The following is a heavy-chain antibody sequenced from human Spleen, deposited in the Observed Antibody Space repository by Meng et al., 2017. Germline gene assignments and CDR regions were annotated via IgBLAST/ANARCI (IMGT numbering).Heavy chain of an antibody. J-gene: IGHJ4*02. D-gene: IGHD6-25*01. CDR1: GYNFPDYY. V-gene: IGHV1-2*06. CDR3: ARDEDISAAGKLFGDY. Sequence: QVELVQSGAEVKKPGASVKVSCKPSGYNFPDYYIHWVRRAPGQGLEWMGRINPKSGDTHYAQKFQARVTMTGDTSISTAYMELSGLRSDDMAMYYCARDEDISAAGKLFGDYWGQGTLVTVSS. CDR2: INPKSGDT.